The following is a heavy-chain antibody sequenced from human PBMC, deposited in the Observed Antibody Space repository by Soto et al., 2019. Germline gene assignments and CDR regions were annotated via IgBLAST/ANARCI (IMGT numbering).Heavy chain of an antibody. V-gene: IGHV3-23*01. Sequence: EVQLLESGGGLVQPGGSLRLSCAASGFTFSSYAMSWVRQAPGKGLEWVSAISGSGGSTYYEDSVKGRFTISRDNSKNTLYLQMNSLRAEDTAVYYCAKGGLPMGYYYGMDVWGQGPTVTVSS. CDR2: ISGSGGST. J-gene: IGHJ6*02. D-gene: IGHD2-8*01. CDR1: GFTFSSYA. CDR3: AKGGLPMGYYYGMDV.